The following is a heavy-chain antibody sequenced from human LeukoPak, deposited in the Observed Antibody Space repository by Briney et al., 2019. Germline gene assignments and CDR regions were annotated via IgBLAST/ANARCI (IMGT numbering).Heavy chain of an antibody. CDR1: GYTFTGYY. J-gene: IGHJ6*03. V-gene: IGHV1-2*02. Sequence: ASVKVSCKASGYTFTGYYMHWVRQAPGQGLERMGWINPNSGGTNYAQKFQGRVTMTRDTSISTAYMELSRLRSDDTAVYYCARDHGSDYYMDVWGKGTTVTVSS. CDR3: ARDHGSDYYMDV. CDR2: INPNSGGT.